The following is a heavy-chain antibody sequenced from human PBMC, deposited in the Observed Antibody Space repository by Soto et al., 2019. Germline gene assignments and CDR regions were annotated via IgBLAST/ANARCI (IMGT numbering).Heavy chain of an antibody. D-gene: IGHD3-22*01. CDR2: IIPMVGTP. J-gene: IGHJ4*02. CDR1: GDTFSSYS. Sequence: ASVKVSCKASGDTFSSYSISWVRQAPGQGLELMGRIIPMVGTPNYAQKFRGRVTFSADKSTSTAYMELRSLRSDDTAVYYCARTPYYYDSRPLDYWGQGTLVTVSS. CDR3: ARTPYYYDSRPLDY. V-gene: IGHV1-69*08.